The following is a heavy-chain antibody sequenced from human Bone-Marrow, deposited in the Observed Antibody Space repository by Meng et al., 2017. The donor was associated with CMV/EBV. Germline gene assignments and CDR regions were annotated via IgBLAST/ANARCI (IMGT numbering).Heavy chain of an antibody. D-gene: IGHD3-3*01. CDR3: ARALFLEWLGGFDP. Sequence: GSLRLSCTVSGGSISSYYWSWIRQPPGKGLEWIGYIYYSGSTNYNPSLKSRVTISVDTSKNQFSLQLSSVIAADTAVYYCARALFLEWLGGFDPWGQGPLVTVSS. CDR1: GGSISSYY. CDR2: IYYSGST. J-gene: IGHJ5*02. V-gene: IGHV4-59*01.